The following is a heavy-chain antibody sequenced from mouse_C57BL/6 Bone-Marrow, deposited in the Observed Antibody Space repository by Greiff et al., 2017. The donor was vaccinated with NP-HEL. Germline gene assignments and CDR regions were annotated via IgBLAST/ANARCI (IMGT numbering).Heavy chain of an antibody. J-gene: IGHJ4*01. CDR3: ARRGKNYGSSLYYYAMDY. Sequence: QVQLQQSGAELAKPGASVKLSCKASGYTFTSYWMHWVKQRPGQGLEWIGYINPSSGYTTYNQKFKDKATLTADKSSSTAYMQLSSLTYEDSAVYYCARRGKNYGSSLYYYAMDYWGQGTSVTVSS. CDR2: INPSSGYT. D-gene: IGHD1-1*01. CDR1: GYTFTSYW. V-gene: IGHV1-7*01.